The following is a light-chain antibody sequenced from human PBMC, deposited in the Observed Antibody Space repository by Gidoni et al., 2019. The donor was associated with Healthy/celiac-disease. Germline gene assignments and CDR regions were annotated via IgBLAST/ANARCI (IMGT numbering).Light chain of an antibody. Sequence: DIQLTQSPSSLSASVGDRVSITCRASQSINSYLNWYQQKPGKAPKLLIYAASSLQSGVPSRFSGSGSGTDFTLTISSLQPEDFATDYCQQSHSTPSTFGGGTQVDIK. CDR2: AAS. J-gene: IGKJ4*01. V-gene: IGKV1-39*01. CDR1: QSINSY. CDR3: QQSHSTPST.